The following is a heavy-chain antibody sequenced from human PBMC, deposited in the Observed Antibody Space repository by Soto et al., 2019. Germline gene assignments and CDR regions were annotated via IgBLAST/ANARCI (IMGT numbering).Heavy chain of an antibody. CDR3: ARGDYIEYFQH. V-gene: IGHV3-48*01. J-gene: IGHJ1*01. CDR1: GFTFSSYS. Sequence: EVQLVESGGGLVQPGGSLRLSCAASGFTFSSYSMNWVRQAPGKGLEWVSYISSSSSTIYYADSVKGRFTISRDNAKNSLYLQMNNLRAEDTAVYYCARGDYIEYFQHWGQGTLVTVCS. CDR2: ISSSSSTI. D-gene: IGHD4-4*01.